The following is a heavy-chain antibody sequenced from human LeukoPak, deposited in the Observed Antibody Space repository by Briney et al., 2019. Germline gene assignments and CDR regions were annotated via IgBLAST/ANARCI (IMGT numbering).Heavy chain of an antibody. J-gene: IGHJ4*02. CDR1: GSTLSDYY. Sequence: PGGSLRLSCEASGSTLSDYYMSWIRQAPGKGLEWVSYISSSGSTIYYADSVKGRFTISRDNAKNSLYLQMNSLRAEDTAVYYCARGLYSSSWYFDYWGQGTLVTVSS. D-gene: IGHD6-13*01. V-gene: IGHV3-11*01. CDR3: ARGLYSSSWYFDY. CDR2: ISSSGSTI.